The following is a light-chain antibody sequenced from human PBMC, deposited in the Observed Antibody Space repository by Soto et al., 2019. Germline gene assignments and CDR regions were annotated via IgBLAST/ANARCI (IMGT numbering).Light chain of an antibody. CDR3: QQYDSTVWT. J-gene: IGKJ1*01. CDR1: QTGDSRY. CDR2: AAS. Sequence: LTQSPGTLSLSPGETATLSCRASQTGDSRYLAWYQQKRGQAPRLLIYAASSRATGVPDRFSGSGSGTDFALTIRRLEPEDFAVYYCQQYDSTVWTFGQGTKV. V-gene: IGKV3-20*01.